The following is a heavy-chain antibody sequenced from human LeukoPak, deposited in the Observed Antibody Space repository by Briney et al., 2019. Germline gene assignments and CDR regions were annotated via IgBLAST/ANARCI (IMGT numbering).Heavy chain of an antibody. Sequence: GGSLRLSCAASGFTFSTYSMNWVRQAPGKGLEWVSYISSSSSTIYYADSVKGRFTISRDNAKNSLHLQMNSLRAEDTAVYYCARGSTYYDSSGQVPFDYWGQGTLVTVSS. J-gene: IGHJ4*02. V-gene: IGHV3-48*01. CDR1: GFTFSTYS. D-gene: IGHD3-22*01. CDR2: ISSSSSTI. CDR3: ARGSTYYDSSGQVPFDY.